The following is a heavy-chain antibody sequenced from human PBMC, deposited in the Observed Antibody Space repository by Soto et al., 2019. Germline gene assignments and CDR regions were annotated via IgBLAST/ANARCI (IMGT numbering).Heavy chain of an antibody. V-gene: IGHV3-73*02. CDR1: GFTFSGSA. CDR3: TRRDIDSSKGWFDP. Sequence: EVQLVESGGGLVQPGGSLKLSCAASGFTFSGSAMHWVRQASGQGLEWLGRVRNRANNYATAYAASVKGRFTISRDHSKNTTYLQMNSLKTEDTAVYYWTRRDIDSSKGWFDPLGQGTLVTVSS. CDR2: VRNRANNYAT. D-gene: IGHD3-9*01. J-gene: IGHJ5*02.